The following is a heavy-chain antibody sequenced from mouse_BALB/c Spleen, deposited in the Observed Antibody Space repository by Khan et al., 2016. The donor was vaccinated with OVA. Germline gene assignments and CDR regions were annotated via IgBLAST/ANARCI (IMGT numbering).Heavy chain of an antibody. D-gene: IGHD4-1*01. Sequence: EVQLQESGPGLVKPSQALSLTCTVTGYSLTSHYAWNWIRQFPGNKLEWMGYISYSGVTCYNPSLKSRISITRETSKNQSFLQLNSVNTEDTATYCGARVWDFAYWGQGTLVTVSA. CDR1: GYSLTSHYA. V-gene: IGHV3-2*02. CDR3: ARVWDFAY. CDR2: ISYSGVT. J-gene: IGHJ3*01.